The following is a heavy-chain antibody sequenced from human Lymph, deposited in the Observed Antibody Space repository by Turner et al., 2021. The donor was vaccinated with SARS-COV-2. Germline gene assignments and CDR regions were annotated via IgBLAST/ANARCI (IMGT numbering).Heavy chain of an antibody. CDR2: FDPEDAET. Sequence: QVQLVQSGAEVKKPGASVKGACQGSGYTLTELSMHWVRQAPGKGLEWMGGFDPEDAETIYATKFQGRVTMTEDTSTDTAYMELSSLRSEDTAVYYCATAPGVADYFHYYYGMDVWGQGTTVTVSS. CDR3: ATAPGVADYFHYYYGMDV. CDR1: GYTLTELS. V-gene: IGHV1-24*01. D-gene: IGHD6-19*01. J-gene: IGHJ6*02.